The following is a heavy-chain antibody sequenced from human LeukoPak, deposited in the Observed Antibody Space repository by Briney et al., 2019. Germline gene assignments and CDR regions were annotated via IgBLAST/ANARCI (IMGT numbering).Heavy chain of an antibody. V-gene: IGHV4-59*08. CDR2: IYYSGNT. D-gene: IGHD6-25*01. J-gene: IGHJ3*02. Sequence: SETLSLTCTVSDGSISSYYWSWIRQPPEKGLECIGYIYYSGNTNYNTSLKSRVTISVDTSKTQFSLKLSSVTAADTAVYYCARRRAAFDIWGQGTMVTVSS. CDR3: ARRRAAFDI. CDR1: DGSISSYY.